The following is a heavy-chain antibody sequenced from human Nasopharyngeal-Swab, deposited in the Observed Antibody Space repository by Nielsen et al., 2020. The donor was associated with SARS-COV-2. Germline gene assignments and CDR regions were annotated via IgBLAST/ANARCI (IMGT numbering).Heavy chain of an antibody. V-gene: IGHV3-23*01. Sequence: GESLKISCAASGFIFSTYTMNWVRQAPGKGLEWVSGIVGGDNTFYSDSVKGRFTISRDNSKSTLYLQMNSLRAEDTAVYYCAREDTAMVTRLDYWGQGTLVTVSS. J-gene: IGHJ4*02. CDR3: AREDTAMVTRLDY. CDR1: GFIFSTYT. D-gene: IGHD5-18*01. CDR2: IVGGDNT.